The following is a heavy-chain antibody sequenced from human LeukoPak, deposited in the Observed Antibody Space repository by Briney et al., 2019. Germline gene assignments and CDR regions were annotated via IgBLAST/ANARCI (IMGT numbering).Heavy chain of an antibody. CDR1: GFTFRTYW. CDR3: ARGSVGPDC. CDR2: ISGDGSSA. D-gene: IGHD1-26*01. J-gene: IGHJ4*02. Sequence: PGGSLRLSCAASGFTFRTYWMHWVRQAPGKGLVWVSRISGDGSSASYADSVKGRFTISRDNAKNTLYLQMNSLRDEDTAVYYCARGSVGPDCWGQGTLVTVSS. V-gene: IGHV3-74*01.